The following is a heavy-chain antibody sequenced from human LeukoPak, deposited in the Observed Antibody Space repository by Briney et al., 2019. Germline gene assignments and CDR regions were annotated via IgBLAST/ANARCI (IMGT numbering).Heavy chain of an antibody. Sequence: GGSLRLSCAASGFTFRSYVLTWVRQAPGKGLEWVSTISGSGGTTYYADSVKGRFTISRDNSKSTLYLQMNSLRAEDTAVYYCARDRLSSYDPFGYWGQGTLVTVSS. CDR3: ARDRLSSYDPFGY. D-gene: IGHD5-12*01. CDR2: ISGSGGTT. J-gene: IGHJ4*02. V-gene: IGHV3-23*01. CDR1: GFTFRSYV.